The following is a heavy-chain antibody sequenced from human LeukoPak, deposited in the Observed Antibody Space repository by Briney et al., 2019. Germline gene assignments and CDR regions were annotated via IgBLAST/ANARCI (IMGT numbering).Heavy chain of an antibody. CDR2: FYRGIST. V-gene: IGHV3-66*02. J-gene: IGHJ3*02. CDR1: GFTVSSNY. D-gene: IGHD3-22*01. Sequence: GGSLRLSCAASGFTVSSNYMSWVRQAPGKGLEWVSSFYRGISTYYADSVKGRFTTSGDHSKNTVYLQMDSLRPEDTAVYYCARYYDSSGYTQGAFDIWGQGTMVTVS. CDR3: ARYYDSSGYTQGAFDI.